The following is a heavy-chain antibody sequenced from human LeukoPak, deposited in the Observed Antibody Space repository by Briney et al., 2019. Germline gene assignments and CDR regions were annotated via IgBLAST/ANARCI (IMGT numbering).Heavy chain of an antibody. CDR3: ARVRARYFDWLLYQEFDY. D-gene: IGHD3-9*01. V-gene: IGHV4-61*02. J-gene: IGHJ4*02. Sequence: SETLSLTCTVSGGSISSGSYYWCWIRQPAGKGLEWIGRIYISGSTNYNPSLKSRVTISVDTSKNQFSLKLSSVTAADTAVYYCARVRARYFDWLLYQEFDYWGQGTLVTVSS. CDR2: IYISGST. CDR1: GGSISSGSYY.